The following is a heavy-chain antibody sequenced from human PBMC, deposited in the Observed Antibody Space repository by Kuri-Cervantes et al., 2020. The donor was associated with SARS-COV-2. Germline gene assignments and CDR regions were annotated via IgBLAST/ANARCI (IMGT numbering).Heavy chain of an antibody. CDR1: GYTFTSYD. CDR3: ARLYRGYWAQIYYFDY. V-gene: IGHV1-8*01. D-gene: IGHD2-8*02. CDR2: MNPNSGNT. Sequence: GGSLRLSCKASGYTFTSYDINWVRQATGQGLEWMGWMNPNSGNTGYAQKFQGRVTMTRNTSISTAYMELSSLRSEDTAVYYCARLYRGYWAQIYYFDYWGQGTLVTVSS. J-gene: IGHJ4*02.